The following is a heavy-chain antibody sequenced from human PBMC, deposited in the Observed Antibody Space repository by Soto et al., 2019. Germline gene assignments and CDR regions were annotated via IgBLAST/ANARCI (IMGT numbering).Heavy chain of an antibody. V-gene: IGHV1-69*02. CDR1: GGTFSSYT. J-gene: IGHJ5*02. CDR2: IIPILGIA. CDR3: AISGVVADNWFDP. D-gene: IGHD2-15*01. Sequence: GASVKVSCKASGGTFSSYTISWVRQAPGQGLEWMGRIIPILGIANYAQKFQGRVTITADKSTSTAYMELSSLRSEDTAVYYCAISGVVADNWFDPWGQGTLVTVSS.